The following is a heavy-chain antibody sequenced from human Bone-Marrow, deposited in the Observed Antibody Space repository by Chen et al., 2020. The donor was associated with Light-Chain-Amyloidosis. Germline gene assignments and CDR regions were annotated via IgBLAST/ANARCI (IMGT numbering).Heavy chain of an antibody. V-gene: IGHV1-69*01. J-gene: IGHJ5*02. CDR2: IIPIFGTA. Sequence: QVQLVQSGAEVKKPWSSVKVSCKASGGTFSSYAISWVRQAPGQGLEWMGGIIPIFGTANYAQKFQGRVTITADESTSTAYMELSSLRSEDTAVYYCARHDFWSGSETNWFDPWGQGTLVTVSS. D-gene: IGHD3-3*01. CDR1: GGTFSSYA. CDR3: ARHDFWSGSETNWFDP.